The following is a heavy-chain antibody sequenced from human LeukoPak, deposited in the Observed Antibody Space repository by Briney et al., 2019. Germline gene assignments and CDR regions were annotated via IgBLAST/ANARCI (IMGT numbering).Heavy chain of an antibody. CDR2: ISGSGGST. CDR1: GFTFSSHA. Sequence: GGSLRLSCAASGFTFSSHAMSWVRQAPGKGLEWVSGISGSGGSTYYADSVKGRFTISRDNAKNSLYLQMNSLRAEDTAVYYCARAYGSGSYYFGYWGQGTLVTVSS. V-gene: IGHV3-23*01. D-gene: IGHD3-10*01. J-gene: IGHJ4*02. CDR3: ARAYGSGSYYFGY.